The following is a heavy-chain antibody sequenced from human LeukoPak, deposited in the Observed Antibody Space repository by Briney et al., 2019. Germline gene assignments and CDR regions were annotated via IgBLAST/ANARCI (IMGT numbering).Heavy chain of an antibody. V-gene: IGHV4-30-4*01. J-gene: IGHJ5*02. CDR3: ARGLVATRDFDP. CDR2: IYYSGST. Sequence: SETLSLTCTVSGGSISSGDYYWSWIRQPPGEGLEWIGYIYYSGSTYYNPSLKGRVTISVDTSKNHFSLKVSSVTAADTAVYYCARGLVATRDFDPWGQGTLVTVSS. D-gene: IGHD5-12*01. CDR1: GGSISSGDYY.